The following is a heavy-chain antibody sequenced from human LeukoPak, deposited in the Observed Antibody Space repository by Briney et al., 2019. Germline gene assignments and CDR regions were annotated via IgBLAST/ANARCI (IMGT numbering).Heavy chain of an antibody. V-gene: IGHV3-13*01. CDR1: GFTFSSYD. Sequence: GGSLRLSCAASGFTFSSYDMHWVRQATGKGLEWVSAIGTAGDTYYPGSVKGRFTISRENAKDSLYLQMNSLRAGDTAVYYCARGNFGELLSGRNDYYYYYGTDVWGQGTTVTVSS. CDR3: ARGNFGELLSGRNDYYYYYGTDV. D-gene: IGHD3-10*01. CDR2: IGTAGDT. J-gene: IGHJ6*02.